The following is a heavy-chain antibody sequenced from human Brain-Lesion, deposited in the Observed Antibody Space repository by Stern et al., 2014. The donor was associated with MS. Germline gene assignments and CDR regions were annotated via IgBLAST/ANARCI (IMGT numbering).Heavy chain of an antibody. CDR3: ASGYRIFDY. CDR2: IHPRGSA. CDR1: GGSISSGSDY. D-gene: IGHD5-18*01. J-gene: IGHJ4*02. V-gene: IGHV4-61*02. Sequence: VQLVESGPGLVKPSQTLSLTCTVSGGSISSGSDYWSWIRQPVGKGLEWIGRIHPRGSAFYTPPLKSRVTISTDTSMNQFSLELNSATAADTAIYYCASGYRIFDYWGQGILVTVSS.